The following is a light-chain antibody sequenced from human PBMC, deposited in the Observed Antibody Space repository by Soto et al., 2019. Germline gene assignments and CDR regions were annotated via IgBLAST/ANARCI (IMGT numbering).Light chain of an antibody. CDR1: QSISNW. J-gene: IGKJ1*01. CDR3: QHYNSYSEA. Sequence: DGQMTQSPSTPPASVGDRVTITCRASQSISNWLAWYQQKPGKAPKLLIYKASTLKSGVPSRFSGSGSGTEFTLTISSLQPDEFATYYCQHYNSYSEAFGQGTKV. CDR2: KAS. V-gene: IGKV1-5*03.